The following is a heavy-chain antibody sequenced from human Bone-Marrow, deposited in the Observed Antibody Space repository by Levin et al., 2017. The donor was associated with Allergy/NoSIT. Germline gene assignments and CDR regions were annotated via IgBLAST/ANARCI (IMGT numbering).Heavy chain of an antibody. CDR3: AQDTDRTPGT. J-gene: IGHJ5*02. Sequence: GESLKISCAASGFIFSTYSMSWVRQAPGKGLEWVAGISHSGGRTYYVDSVKGRFIISRDNSKDTLFLQMSGLRVDDTAVYYCAQDTDRTPGTWGQGTLVTVSS. D-gene: IGHD4-17*01. V-gene: IGHV3-23*01. CDR1: GFIFSTYS. CDR2: ISHSGGRT.